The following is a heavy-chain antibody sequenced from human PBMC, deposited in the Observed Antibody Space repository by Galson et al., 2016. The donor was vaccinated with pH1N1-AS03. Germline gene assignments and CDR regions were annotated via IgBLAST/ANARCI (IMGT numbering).Heavy chain of an antibody. CDR3: ARDLRSDLGNSCVAGVQFGRY. D-gene: IGHD3-10*01. J-gene: IGHJ4*02. CDR2: ISAYSGNT. V-gene: IGHV1-18*01. Sequence: SVKVSCKASGYTFTNFGINWVRQAPGQGLEWLGWISAYSGNTDYAQSLQGRVSMTTDPSTSTAYMALTSLTSDDTAIYYCARDLRSDLGNSCVAGVQFGRYWGQGTLVTVSS. CDR1: GYTFTNFG.